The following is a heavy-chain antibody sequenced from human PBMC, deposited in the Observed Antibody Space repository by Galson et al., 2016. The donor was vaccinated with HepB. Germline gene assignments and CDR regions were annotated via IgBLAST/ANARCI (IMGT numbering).Heavy chain of an antibody. CDR3: AKGIHIRAAGAFGLGV. Sequence: SLRLSCATSGFNFGVYAMHWVRQAPGKGLEWVSTITGSGAGIYYLDSVKGRFNISRDSSRSTVSLQMNSLRGEDAAVYYCAKGIHIRAAGAFGLGVWGLGTPVTVAS. J-gene: IGHJ6*02. V-gene: IGHV3-23*01. D-gene: IGHD6-13*01. CDR2: ITGSGAGI. CDR1: GFNFGVYA.